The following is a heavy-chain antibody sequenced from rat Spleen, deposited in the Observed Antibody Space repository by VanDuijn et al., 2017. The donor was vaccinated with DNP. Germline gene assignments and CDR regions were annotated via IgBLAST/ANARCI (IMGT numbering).Heavy chain of an antibody. D-gene: IGHD4-6*01. Sequence: QVQLKESGPGLVQPSQTLSLACTVSGFSLTSHHVHWVRQPSGKGLEWMGIIGTGGTTEYNPILKSRLSISRDTSKSQVFLRMNSLQSEDTATYYCARDWDGWGQGVMVTVSS. CDR3: ARDWDG. CDR2: IGTGGTT. J-gene: IGHJ2*01. CDR1: GFSLTSHH. V-gene: IGHV2-30*01.